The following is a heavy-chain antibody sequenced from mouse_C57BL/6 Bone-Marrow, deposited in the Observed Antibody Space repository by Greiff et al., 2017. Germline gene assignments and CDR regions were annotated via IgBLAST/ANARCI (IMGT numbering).Heavy chain of an antibody. D-gene: IGHD2-4*01. CDR2: INPNYGTT. V-gene: IGHV1-39*01. J-gene: IGHJ4*01. CDR3: ARGYDYDYAMDY. Sequence: VQLQQSGPELVKPGASVKISCKASGYSFTDYNMNWVKQSNGKSLEWIGVINPNYGTTSYNQKFKGKATFTVDQSSSTAYMQLNSLTSVDSAVYYSARGYDYDYAMDYWGQGTSVTVSS. CDR1: GYSFTDYN.